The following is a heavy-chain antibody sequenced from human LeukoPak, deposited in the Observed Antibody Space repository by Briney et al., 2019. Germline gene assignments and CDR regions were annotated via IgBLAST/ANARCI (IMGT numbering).Heavy chain of an antibody. CDR1: GFTFSSYG. CDR3: ANENYYGSSGYPDH. D-gene: IGHD3-22*01. CDR2: ISNDGSNK. J-gene: IGHJ5*02. V-gene: IGHV3-30*18. Sequence: GGSLRVSCAASGFTFSSYGMHWVRQAPGKGLEWVAVISNDGSNKYYADSVKGRFTISRDNSKNTLYLQMNSLRAEDTAVYYCANENYYGSSGYPDHWGQGTLVTVSS.